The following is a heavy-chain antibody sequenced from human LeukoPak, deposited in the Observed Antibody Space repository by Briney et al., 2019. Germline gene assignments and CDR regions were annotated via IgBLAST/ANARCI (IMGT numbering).Heavy chain of an antibody. V-gene: IGHV3-48*01. J-gene: IGHJ4*02. CDR2: ITSSSSSI. CDR3: AKVRGVATMWDYFDY. CDR1: GFTFSSYS. D-gene: IGHD5-12*01. Sequence: PGGSLRLSCAASGFTFSSYSMNWVRQAPGKGLEWVSYITSSSSSIYYEDSVKGRFTISRDNSKNTLYLQMNSLRAEDTAVYYCAKVRGVATMWDYFDYWGRGTLVIVSS.